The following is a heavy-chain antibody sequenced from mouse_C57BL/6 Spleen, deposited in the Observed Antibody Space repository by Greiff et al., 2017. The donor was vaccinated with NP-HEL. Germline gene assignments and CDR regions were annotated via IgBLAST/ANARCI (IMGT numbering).Heavy chain of an antibody. CDR1: GYAFSSYW. J-gene: IGHJ2*01. V-gene: IGHV1-80*01. Sequence: QVQLKQSGAELVKPGASVKISCKASGYAFSSYWMNWVKQRPGKGLEWIGQIYPGDGDTNYNQKFKGKATLTVDKSSSTAYMELRSLTSEDSAVYYCARMGPIRDYWGQGTTLTVSS. CDR3: ARMGPIRDY. CDR2: IYPGDGDT.